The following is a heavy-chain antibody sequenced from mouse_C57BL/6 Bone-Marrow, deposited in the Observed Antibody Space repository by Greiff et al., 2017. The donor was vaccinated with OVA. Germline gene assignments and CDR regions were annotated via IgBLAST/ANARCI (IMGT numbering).Heavy chain of an antibody. CDR2: ISGGGGNT. J-gene: IGHJ4*01. V-gene: IGHV5-9*01. D-gene: IGHD3-2*02. Sequence: EVHLVESGGGLVKPGGSLKLSCAASGFTFSSYTMSWVRQTPEKRLEWVATISGGGGNTYYPDSVKGRFTISRDNAKNTLYLQMSSLRSEDTALYYCARRGTAQATYTLYAMDYWGQGTSVTVSS. CDR1: GFTFSSYT. CDR3: ARRGTAQATYTLYAMDY.